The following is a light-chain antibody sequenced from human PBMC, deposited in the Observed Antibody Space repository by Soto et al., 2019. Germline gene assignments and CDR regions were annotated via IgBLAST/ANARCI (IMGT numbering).Light chain of an antibody. Sequence: QSVLTQPASVSGSPGQSINISCTGTSSDVGGYNYVSWYQHHPGKATKLIIYDVSNRPSGVSNPFSGSKSGNTASLTISGLQLEDEADYYCSSYTTSNTRQIVFGTGTKVTVL. CDR1: SSDVGGYNY. CDR3: SSYTTSNTRQIV. V-gene: IGLV2-14*03. J-gene: IGLJ1*01. CDR2: DVS.